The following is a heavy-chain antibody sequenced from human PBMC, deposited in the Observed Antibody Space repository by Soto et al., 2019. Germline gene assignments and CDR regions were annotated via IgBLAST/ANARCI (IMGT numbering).Heavy chain of an antibody. J-gene: IGHJ4*02. CDR2: ISAYNGNT. CDR1: GYTFTIYG. CDR3: ARDLRFGESTFDY. Sequence: VKVSCKASGYTFTIYGISWVRQAPGQGLEWMGWISAYNGNTNYAQKLQGRVTMTTDTSTGTAYMELRSLRSDDTAVYYCARDLRFGESTFDYWGQGTLVTVSS. D-gene: IGHD3-10*01. V-gene: IGHV1-18*01.